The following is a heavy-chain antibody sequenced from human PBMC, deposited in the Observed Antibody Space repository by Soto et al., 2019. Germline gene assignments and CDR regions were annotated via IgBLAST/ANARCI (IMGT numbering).Heavy chain of an antibody. CDR2: IYYSGST. J-gene: IGHJ3*02. CDR1: GGSISSSSYY. Sequence: LETLSLTCTVSGGSISSSSYYWGWIRQPPGKGLEWIGSIYYSGSTYYNPSLKSRVTISVDTSKNQFSLKLSSVTAADTAVYYCARKDYDYVWGSYPSGAFDIWGQGTMVTVSS. D-gene: IGHD3-16*02. V-gene: IGHV4-39*01. CDR3: ARKDYDYVWGSYPSGAFDI.